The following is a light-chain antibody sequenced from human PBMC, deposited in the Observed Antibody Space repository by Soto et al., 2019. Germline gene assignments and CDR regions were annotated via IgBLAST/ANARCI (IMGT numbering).Light chain of an antibody. V-gene: IGLV2-14*01. CDR2: EVI. CDR3: SSYTSASTLLV. Sequence: QSVLTQPASVSGSPGQSITISCTGTSSDVGVYNYVSWYQQHPGKAPKLIIYEVIHRPSGVSNRFSGSKSGNTASLTISGLQAEDEADYYCSSYTSASTLLVFGTGTKLTV. CDR1: SSDVGVYNY. J-gene: IGLJ1*01.